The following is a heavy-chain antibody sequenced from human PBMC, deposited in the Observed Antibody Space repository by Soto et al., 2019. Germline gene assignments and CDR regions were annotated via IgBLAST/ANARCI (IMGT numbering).Heavy chain of an antibody. Sequence: SETLSLTCTVSGGSISSYYWSWIRQPPGKGLEWIGYIYYSGSTNYNPSLKSRVTISVDTSKNQFSLKLSSVTAADTAVYYCARDSVRDWKPTKRDYYYYGIDVCGQGTTVTVYS. J-gene: IGHJ6*02. CDR2: IYYSGST. V-gene: IGHV4-59*01. CDR1: GGSISSYY. D-gene: IGHD1-1*01. CDR3: ARDSVRDWKPTKRDYYYYGIDV.